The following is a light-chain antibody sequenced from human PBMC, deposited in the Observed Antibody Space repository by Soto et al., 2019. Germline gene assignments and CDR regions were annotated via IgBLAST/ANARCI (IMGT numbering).Light chain of an antibody. CDR2: EGS. J-gene: IGLJ3*02. V-gene: IGLV2-23*01. CDR3: CSYAGDSTWV. Sequence: QSALTQPASVSGSPGQSITISCTGTSSDVGNYNLVSWYQQHPGEAPKLLIYEGSKRPSGVSNRFSGSKFGNTASLSISGLHADDEVAYYCCSYAGDSTWVFGGGTKLTVL. CDR1: SSDVGNYNL.